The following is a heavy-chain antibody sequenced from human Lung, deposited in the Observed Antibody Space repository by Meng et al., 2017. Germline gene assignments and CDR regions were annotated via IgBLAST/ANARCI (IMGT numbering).Heavy chain of an antibody. CDR3: ARGPTTMAHDFDY. CDR2: INHSGST. Sequence: QVQQQQWGAGLLKPSATLSLTCVVSGGSFSDYYWSWFRQPPGKELEWIGEINHSGSTNYNPSLESRATISVDTSQNNLSLKLSSVTAADSAVYYCARGPTTMAHDFDYWGQGTLVTVSS. CDR1: GGSFSDYY. D-gene: IGHD4-11*01. V-gene: IGHV4-34*01. J-gene: IGHJ4*02.